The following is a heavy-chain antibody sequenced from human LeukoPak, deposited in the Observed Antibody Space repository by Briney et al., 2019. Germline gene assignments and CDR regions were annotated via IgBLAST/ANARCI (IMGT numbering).Heavy chain of an antibody. Sequence: GGSLRLSCAASGLTFSSYAMSWVRQAPGKGLEWVSAIGGGGGNTYYADSVKGRFTISRDNSKNTLYLQMNSLRAEDTAVYYCAVGGGIPTAKHVHWGQGTLVTVSS. J-gene: IGHJ4*02. CDR3: AVGGGIPTAKHVH. CDR2: IGGGGGNT. V-gene: IGHV3-23*01. CDR1: GLTFSSYA. D-gene: IGHD2-2*01.